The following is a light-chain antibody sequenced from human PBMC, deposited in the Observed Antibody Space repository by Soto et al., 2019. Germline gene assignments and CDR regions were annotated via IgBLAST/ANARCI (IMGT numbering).Light chain of an antibody. CDR2: SDN. CDR1: SSNIGSNT. V-gene: IGLV1-44*01. Sequence: QSVLTQPPSAFGTPGQRLTISCSGSSSNIGSNTVNWYQHLPGTAPKLLIYSDNQRPSGVPDRFSGSKSGNTASLTVSGLQAEDEADYYCSSYAGSNVLFGGGTKLTVL. J-gene: IGLJ2*01. CDR3: SSYAGSNVL.